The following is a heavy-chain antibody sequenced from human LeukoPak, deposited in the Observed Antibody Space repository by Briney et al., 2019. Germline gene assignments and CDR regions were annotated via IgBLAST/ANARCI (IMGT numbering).Heavy chain of an antibody. CDR2: IRSKANSYAT. Sequence: PGGSLRLSSAASGFTFSGSAMHWVRQASGKGLEWVGRIRSKANSYATGYAASVKGRFTIFRDDSKNTAYLQMNSLKTGDTAVYFCKAAAGTMYYFDYWGQGTLVAVSS. CDR1: GFTFSGSA. V-gene: IGHV3-73*01. J-gene: IGHJ4*02. CDR3: KAAAGTMYYFDY. D-gene: IGHD6-13*01.